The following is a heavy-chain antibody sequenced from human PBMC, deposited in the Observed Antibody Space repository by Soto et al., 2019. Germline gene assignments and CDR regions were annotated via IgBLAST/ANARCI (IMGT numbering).Heavy chain of an antibody. Sequence: ASVKVSCKASGYTFTGYYMHWVRQAPGQGLEWMGWINPNSGGTNYAQKFQGWVTMTRDTSISTAYMELSRLRSDDTAVYYCARGAGTTMNYYCYMDVWGKGTTVTVSS. D-gene: IGHD1-7*01. J-gene: IGHJ6*03. CDR2: INPNSGGT. CDR1: GYTFTGYY. V-gene: IGHV1-2*04. CDR3: ARGAGTTMNYYCYMDV.